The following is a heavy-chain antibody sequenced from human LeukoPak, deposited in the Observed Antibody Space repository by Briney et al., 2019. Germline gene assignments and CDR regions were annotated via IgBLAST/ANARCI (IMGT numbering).Heavy chain of an antibody. CDR3: AKDQWALWVLDY. J-gene: IGHJ4*02. CDR2: IWYDGSNK. Sequence: GGSLRLSCAASGFTFSSYGMHWVRQAPGKGLEWVAVIWYDGSNKYYADSVKGRSTISRDNSKNTLYLQMNSLRAEDTAVYYCAKDQWALWVLDYWGQGTLVTVSS. V-gene: IGHV3-33*06. D-gene: IGHD3-16*01. CDR1: GFTFSSYG.